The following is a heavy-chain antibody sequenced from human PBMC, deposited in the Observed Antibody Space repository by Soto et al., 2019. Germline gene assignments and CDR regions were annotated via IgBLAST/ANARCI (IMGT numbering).Heavy chain of an antibody. CDR1: GGSFSNYA. CDR2: ITPMFGIA. J-gene: IGHJ4*02. CDR3: ASDRHHSGFED. Sequence: QVHLVQSGAEVKKPGSSVRVSYKASGGSFSNYAVTWVRQAPGQRLEWMGGITPMFGIANYAQKFQGRVTLTADESTGTAYMELSSLRSDDTATYYCASDRHHSGFEDWGQGTLVTVSS. V-gene: IGHV1-69*01.